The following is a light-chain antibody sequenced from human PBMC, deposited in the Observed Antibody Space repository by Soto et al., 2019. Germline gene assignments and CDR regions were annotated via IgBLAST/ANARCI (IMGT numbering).Light chain of an antibody. V-gene: IGLV1-47*01. J-gene: IGLJ3*02. Sequence: QAVVTQPPSASGTPGQRVTISCSGSSSNIGSNYVYWYQKLPGTAPKLLIYRNNQRPSGVPDRFSGSKSGTSASLAISGLRSEDEADYYCAAWDDSLSAWVFGGGTKLTVL. CDR2: RNN. CDR1: SSNIGSNY. CDR3: AAWDDSLSAWV.